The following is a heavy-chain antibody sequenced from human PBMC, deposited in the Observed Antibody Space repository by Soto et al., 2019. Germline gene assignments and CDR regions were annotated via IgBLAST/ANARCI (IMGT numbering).Heavy chain of an antibody. J-gene: IGHJ4*02. CDR2: ISYDGSNK. Sequence: GGSLRLSCAASGFTFSSYGMHWVRQAPGKGLEWVAVISYDGSNKYYADSVKGRFTISRDNSKNTLYLQMNSLRAEDTAVYYCAKDSSSGYDFDYWGQGTLVTVSS. CDR1: GFTFSSYG. CDR3: AKDSSSGYDFDY. D-gene: IGHD3-22*01. V-gene: IGHV3-30*18.